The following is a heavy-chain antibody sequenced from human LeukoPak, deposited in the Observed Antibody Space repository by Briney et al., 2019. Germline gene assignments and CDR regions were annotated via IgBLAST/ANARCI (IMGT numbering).Heavy chain of an antibody. CDR1: GFTVSGDY. J-gene: IGHJ4*02. V-gene: IGHV3-66*01. D-gene: IGHD3-10*01. Sequence: GGSLRLSCAASGFTVSGDYMSWVRQAPGKGLEWLSVIHRGGNTYYADSVKGRFTISSDSSKNTVFLQMDSLRAEDTAVYYCARDPGYGLGVDYGDYWGQGTLVTVSS. CDR3: ARDPGYGLGVDYGDY. CDR2: IHRGGNT.